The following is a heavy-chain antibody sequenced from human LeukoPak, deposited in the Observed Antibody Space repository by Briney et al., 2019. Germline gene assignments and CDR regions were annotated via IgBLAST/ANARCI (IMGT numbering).Heavy chain of an antibody. J-gene: IGHJ5*02. D-gene: IGHD1-7*01. V-gene: IGHV4-39*01. CDR2: IYYSGST. CDR3: ARRRKKTNWNYGNWFDP. CDR1: GGSISSYY. Sequence: PSETLSLTCTVSGGSISSYYWGWIRQPPGKGLEWIGSIYYSGSTYCNPSLKSRVTISVDTSKNQFSLKLSSVTAADTAVYYCARRRKKTNWNYGNWFDPWGQGTLVTVSS.